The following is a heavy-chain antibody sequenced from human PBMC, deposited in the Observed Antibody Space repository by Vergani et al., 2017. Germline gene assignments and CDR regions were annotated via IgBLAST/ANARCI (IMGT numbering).Heavy chain of an antibody. Sequence: QVKLQESGPGLLKPSQTLSLTCTVSGESIRSGSHYWSWIRQPAGKGPEWIGHIHTGGSTDLNPSLKRRVTVSVDTSKTQISLRLTSVTAEDTAVYYCARETVVTSWDGYRFHYMDVWGKGTTVTVSS. D-gene: IGHD3-16*02. J-gene: IGHJ6*03. V-gene: IGHV4-61*02. CDR2: IHTGGST. CDR3: ARETVVTSWDGYRFHYMDV. CDR1: GESIRSGSHY.